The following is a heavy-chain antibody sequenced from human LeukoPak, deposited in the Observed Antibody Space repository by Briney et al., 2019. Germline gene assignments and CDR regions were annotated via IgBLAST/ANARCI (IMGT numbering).Heavy chain of an antibody. CDR2: ISGGSLYM. CDR3: ADLGTSTVARTE. J-gene: IGHJ4*02. CDR1: GFNFGIYS. D-gene: IGHD1-7*01. Sequence: GGSLRLSCAASGFNFGIYSMNWVRQAPGKGLEWLSSISGGSLYMYYADSVKGRFTISRDNARNSLYLQMNSLRAEDTAVYYCADLGTSTVARTEWGQGTLVTVSS. V-gene: IGHV3-21*01.